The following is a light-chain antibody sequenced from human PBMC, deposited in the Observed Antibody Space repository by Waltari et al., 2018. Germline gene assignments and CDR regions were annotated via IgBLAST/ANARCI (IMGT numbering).Light chain of an antibody. CDR2: QDT. CDR1: KLGDKY. J-gene: IGLJ2*01. V-gene: IGLV3-1*01. CDR3: QAWDSITVV. Sequence: SYELTQPPSVSVSPGQPARNTRSGDKLGDKYTCWYQQKPGQSPVLVISQDTKRPSGIPERFSGSNSGNTATLTISGTQATDEADYYCQAWDSITVVFGGGTKLTVL.